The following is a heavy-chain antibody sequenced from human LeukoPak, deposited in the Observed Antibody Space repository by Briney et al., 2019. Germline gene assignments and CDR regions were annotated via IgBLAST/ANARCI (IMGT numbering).Heavy chain of an antibody. V-gene: IGHV1-18*04. CDR3: ARIPPRGCGGWFDP. D-gene: IGHD2-21*01. Sequence: ASVTVSCKASGYTFTSYGISWVRQAPGQGLEWMGWFSAYNGNTNYAQKLQGRVTMTTDISTSTAYMELRSLRSDDTAVYYCARIPPRGCGGWFDPWGQGTLVTVSS. J-gene: IGHJ5*02. CDR2: FSAYNGNT. CDR1: GYTFTSYG.